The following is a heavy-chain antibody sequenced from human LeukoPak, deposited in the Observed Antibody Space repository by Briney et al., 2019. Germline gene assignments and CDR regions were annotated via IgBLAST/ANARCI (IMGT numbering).Heavy chain of an antibody. D-gene: IGHD4-17*01. Sequence: PSETLSFTCTVSGGSISSSSYYWGWIRQPPGKGLEWVGSIYHSGSTYYNPSLKSRVTISVDTSKNQFSLKLSSVTAADTAVYYCARERGIYGDYAFVDYWGQGTLVTVSS. J-gene: IGHJ4*02. CDR2: IYHSGST. V-gene: IGHV4-39*07. CDR1: GGSISSSSYY. CDR3: ARERGIYGDYAFVDY.